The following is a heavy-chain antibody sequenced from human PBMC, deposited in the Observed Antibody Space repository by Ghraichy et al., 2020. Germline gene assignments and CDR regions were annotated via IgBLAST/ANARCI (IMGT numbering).Heavy chain of an antibody. CDR2: TWSDGSNK. D-gene: IGHD1-14*01. V-gene: IGHV3-33*01. J-gene: IGHJ4*02. Sequence: GGSLRLSCVASGFSFSNYAMHWVRQAPGKGPEWVAVTWSDGSNKYYADSVEGRFTISRDNSRNTLYVEMNSLRVEDTAMYYCTRDRGAGTYSRTFDLWGQGTLVTFSS. CDR1: GFSFSNYA. CDR3: TRDRGAGTYSRTFDL.